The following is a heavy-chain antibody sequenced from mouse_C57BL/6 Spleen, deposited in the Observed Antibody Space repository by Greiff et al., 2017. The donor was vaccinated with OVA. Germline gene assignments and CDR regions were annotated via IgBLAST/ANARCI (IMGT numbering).Heavy chain of an antibody. Sequence: VQLQESDAELVKPGASVKLSCKVSGYTFTDHTIHWMKQRPEQGLEWIGYIYPRDGSTKYNEKFKGKATLTADKSSSTAYMQLNSLTSEDSAVYFCAVVYYGSSYEDYWGQGTTLTVSS. CDR3: AVVYYGSSYEDY. D-gene: IGHD1-1*01. J-gene: IGHJ2*01. CDR1: GYTFTDHT. V-gene: IGHV1-78*01. CDR2: IYPRDGST.